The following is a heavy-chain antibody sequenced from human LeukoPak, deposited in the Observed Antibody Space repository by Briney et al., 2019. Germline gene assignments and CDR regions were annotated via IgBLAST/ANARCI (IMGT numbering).Heavy chain of an antibody. CDR1: GGSISSSSYY. CDR3: ASDLSYGSGSYYNPGGY. CDR2: IYYSGST. V-gene: IGHV4-39*07. D-gene: IGHD3-10*01. J-gene: IGHJ4*02. Sequence: SETLSLTCTVSGGSISSSSYYWGWIRQPPGKGLEWIGSIYYSGSTYYNPSLKSRVTISVDTSKNQFSLKLSSVTAADTAVYYCASDLSYGSGSYYNPGGYWGQGTLVTVSS.